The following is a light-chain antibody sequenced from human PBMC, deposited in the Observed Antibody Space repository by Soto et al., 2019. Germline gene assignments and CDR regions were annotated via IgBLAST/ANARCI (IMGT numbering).Light chain of an antibody. J-gene: IGKJ5*01. V-gene: IGKV1-9*01. CDR1: QHISTY. Sequence: DIQMTQSPASVPASVGDRVTITCRAGQHISTYLAWYQQKPGKAPKLLIYAASTLQSGVPSRFSGSGSGTEFTLTISSLQPEDFATYYCQQLNSYPAITFGQGTRLEIK. CDR3: QQLNSYPAIT. CDR2: AAS.